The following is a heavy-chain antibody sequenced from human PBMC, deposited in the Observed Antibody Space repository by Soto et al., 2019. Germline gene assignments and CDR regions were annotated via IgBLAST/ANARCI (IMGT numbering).Heavy chain of an antibody. CDR3: ARDPDFWSDHGAFDI. CDR1: GYTFTSYG. D-gene: IGHD3-3*01. CDR2: ISAYNGNT. V-gene: IGHV1-18*01. J-gene: IGHJ3*02. Sequence: ASVKVSCKASGYTFTSYGISWVRQAPGQGLEWMGWISAYNGNTNYAQKLQGRVTMTTDTSTSTAYMELRSLRSDDTAVYYCARDPDFWSDHGAFDIWGQGTMVTVSS.